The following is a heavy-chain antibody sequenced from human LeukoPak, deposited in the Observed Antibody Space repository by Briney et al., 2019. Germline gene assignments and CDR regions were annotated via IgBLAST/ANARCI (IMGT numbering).Heavy chain of an antibody. CDR1: GFTFSSYA. D-gene: IGHD4-17*01. J-gene: IGHJ4*02. V-gene: IGHV3-30-3*01. CDR3: AREGAIPGSTVPRGYFDY. CDR2: ISYDGSNK. Sequence: GRSLRLSCAASGFTFSSYAMHWVRQAPGKGLEWVAVISYDGSNKYYADSVKGRFTISRDNSKNTLCLQMNSLRAEDTAVYYCAREGAIPGSTVPRGYFDYWGQGTLVTVSS.